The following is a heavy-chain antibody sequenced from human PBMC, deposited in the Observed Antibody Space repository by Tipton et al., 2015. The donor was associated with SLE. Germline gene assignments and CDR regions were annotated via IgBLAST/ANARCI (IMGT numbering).Heavy chain of an antibody. CDR3: ARDADSDLFAKGVVFDL. CDR2: VSYSEST. V-gene: IGHV4-39*07. CDR1: GGSISSSSYY. J-gene: IGHJ4*02. Sequence: TLSLTCTVSGGSISSSSYYWGWIRQAPGKGLEWIGSVSYSESTYYNPSLKSRVTISVDTSKNQFSLKLSSVTAADTAVYYCARDADSDLFAKGVVFDLWGQGILVTVSS. D-gene: IGHD3-22*01.